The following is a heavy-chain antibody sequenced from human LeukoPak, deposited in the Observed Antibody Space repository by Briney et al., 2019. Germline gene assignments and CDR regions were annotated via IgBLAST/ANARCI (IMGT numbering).Heavy chain of an antibody. CDR1: GYTFTGYY. J-gene: IGHJ1*01. CDR2: INPSGGST. D-gene: IGHD2-15*01. V-gene: IGHV1-46*01. CDR3: AREGHGGNKYFQH. Sequence: ASVKVSCKASGYTFTGYYMHWVRQAPGQGLEWMGVINPSGGSTSYAQKFQGRVTMTRDTSTSTVYMELSSLRSEDTAVFFCAREGHGGNKYFQHWGQGTLVTVSS.